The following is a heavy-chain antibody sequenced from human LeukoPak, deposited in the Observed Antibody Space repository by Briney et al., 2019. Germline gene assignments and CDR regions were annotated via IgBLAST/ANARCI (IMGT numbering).Heavy chain of an antibody. J-gene: IGHJ4*02. Sequence: SQTLSLTCAISGDSVSSNSAAWNWIRQYPSRGLEWLGRTYYRSKWYNDYAVSVKSRITINPDTSKNQFSLQLNSVTPEDTAVYYCARDSYSHSSGWSGGVDWGQGTLVTVSS. D-gene: IGHD6-19*01. CDR2: TYYRSKWYN. CDR1: GDSVSSNSAA. CDR3: ARDSYSHSSGWSGGVD. V-gene: IGHV6-1*01.